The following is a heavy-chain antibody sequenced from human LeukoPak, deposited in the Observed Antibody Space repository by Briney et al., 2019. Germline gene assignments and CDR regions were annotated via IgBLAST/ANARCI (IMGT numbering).Heavy chain of an antibody. J-gene: IGHJ2*01. Sequence: SQTLSLTCTVSGGSISSGSYYWSWIRQPAGKGLEWIGRIYTSGSTSYNPSLKSRVTISVDTSKNQFCLKLSSVTAADAAVYYCASSTVTTTHPPRYFDLWGRGTLVTVSS. CDR2: IYTSGST. CDR3: ASSTVTTTHPPRYFDL. D-gene: IGHD4-17*01. V-gene: IGHV4-61*02. CDR1: GGSISSGSYY.